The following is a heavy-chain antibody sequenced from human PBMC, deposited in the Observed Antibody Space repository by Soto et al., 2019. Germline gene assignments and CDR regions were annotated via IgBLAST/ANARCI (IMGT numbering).Heavy chain of an antibody. CDR2: IKQDGSEK. J-gene: IGHJ4*02. V-gene: IGHV3-7*01. CDR1: GFTFSSYW. CDR3: ARANWGSSSDY. D-gene: IGHD7-27*01. Sequence: GGSLRLSCAASGFTFSSYWMSWVRQAPGKGLEWVANIKQDGSEKYYVDSVKGRFTISRDNAKNSLYLQMNSLIAEDAAVYYCARANWGSSSDYWGQGTLVTVSS.